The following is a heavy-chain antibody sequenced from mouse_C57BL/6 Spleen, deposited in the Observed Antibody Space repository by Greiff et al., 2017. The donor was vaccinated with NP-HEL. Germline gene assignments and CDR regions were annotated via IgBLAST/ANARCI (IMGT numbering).Heavy chain of an antibody. CDR1: GYTFTSYW. V-gene: IGHV1-50*01. Sequence: QVQLQQPGAELVKPGASVKLSCKASGYTFTSYWMQWVKQRPGQGLEWIGEIDPSDSYTNYNQKFKGKATLTVDTSSSTAYMQLSSLTSEDSAVYYCARVQTGTPYCDVWGTGTTVTVSS. CDR3: ARVQTGTPYCDV. D-gene: IGHD4-1*01. J-gene: IGHJ1*03. CDR2: IDPSDSYT.